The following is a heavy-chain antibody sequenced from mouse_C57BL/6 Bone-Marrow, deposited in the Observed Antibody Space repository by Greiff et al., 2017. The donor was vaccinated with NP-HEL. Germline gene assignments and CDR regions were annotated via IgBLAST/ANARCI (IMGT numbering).Heavy chain of an antibody. CDR3: AKITTVRYFDV. CDR2: INPNNGGT. Sequence: EVQLKQSGPELVKPGASVKMSCKASGYTFTDYNMHWVKQSHGKSLEWIGYINPNNGGTSYNQKFKGKATLTVNKSSSTAYMELRSLTSEDSAVYYCAKITTVRYFDVWGTGTTVTVSS. D-gene: IGHD1-1*01. J-gene: IGHJ1*03. CDR1: GYTFTDYN. V-gene: IGHV1-22*01.